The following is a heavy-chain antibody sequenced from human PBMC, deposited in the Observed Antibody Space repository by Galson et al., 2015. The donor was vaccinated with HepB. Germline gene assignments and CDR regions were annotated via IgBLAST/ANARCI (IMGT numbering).Heavy chain of an antibody. CDR2: ISAYNGNT. Sequence: SVKVSCKASGYTFTSYGISWVRQAPGQGLEWMGWISAYNGNTNYAQKLQGRVTMTTDTSTSTAYMELRSLRSDDTAVYYCARTIFGVVISGYFDYWGQGTLVTVSS. CDR3: ARTIFGVVISGYFDY. V-gene: IGHV1-18*01. CDR1: GYTFTSYG. D-gene: IGHD3-3*01. J-gene: IGHJ4*02.